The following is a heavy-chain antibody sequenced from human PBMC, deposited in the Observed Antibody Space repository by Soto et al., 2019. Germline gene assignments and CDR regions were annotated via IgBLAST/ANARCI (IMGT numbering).Heavy chain of an antibody. CDR2: ISYDGSNK. V-gene: IGHV3-30*18. J-gene: IGHJ4*02. CDR1: GFTFSSYG. D-gene: IGHD6-13*01. Sequence: QVQLVESGGGVVQPGRSLRLSCAASGFTFSSYGMHWVRQAPGKGLEWVAVISYDGSNKYYADSVKGRFTISRDNSKNTLYLQMNSLRAEDTAVYYCAKETYSSSWFHFDYWGQGTLATVSS. CDR3: AKETYSSSWFHFDY.